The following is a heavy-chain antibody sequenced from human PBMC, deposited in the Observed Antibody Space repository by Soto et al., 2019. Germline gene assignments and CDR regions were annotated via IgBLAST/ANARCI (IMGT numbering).Heavy chain of an antibody. Sequence: SETLSLTCTISGGSISNYYWTWIRQTPGKGLEWIGYVYYSGNTNYNPSLKSRVSISVDMSKNQFSLELSSVTAADTAMYYCARDPHYTDSSGYYVSSGNFDSWGQGILVTVSS. J-gene: IGHJ4*02. V-gene: IGHV4-59*01. CDR2: VYYSGNT. CDR1: GGSISNYY. CDR3: ARDPHYTDSSGYYVSSGNFDS. D-gene: IGHD3-22*01.